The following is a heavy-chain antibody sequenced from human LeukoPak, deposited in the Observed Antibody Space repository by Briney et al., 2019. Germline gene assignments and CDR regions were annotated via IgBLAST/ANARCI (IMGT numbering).Heavy chain of an antibody. CDR1: GFTFSSYS. D-gene: IGHD5-18*01. V-gene: IGHV3-30*03. CDR2: ISYDGSNK. J-gene: IGHJ6*02. CDR3: ARAYVDTAREDYYGMDV. Sequence: PGGSLRLSCAASGFTFSSYSMNWVRQAPGKGLEWVAVISYDGSNKYYADSVKGRFTISRDNSKNTLYLQMNSLRAEDTAVYYCARAYVDTAREDYYGMDVWGQGTTVTVSS.